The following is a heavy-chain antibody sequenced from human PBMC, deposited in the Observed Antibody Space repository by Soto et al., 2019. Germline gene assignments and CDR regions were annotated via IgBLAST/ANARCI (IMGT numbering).Heavy chain of an antibody. CDR3: ARDGYRASFDY. D-gene: IGHD5-18*01. Sequence: GGSLRLSCAASGFTFNTYSMNWVRQAPGKGLEWVAYIGSSGSTIYYADSVKGRFTISRDNAKNSRFLQMNSLRAEDTAVYYCARDGYRASFDYWGQGSLVTVSS. J-gene: IGHJ4*02. CDR1: GFTFNTYS. V-gene: IGHV3-48*01. CDR2: IGSSGSTI.